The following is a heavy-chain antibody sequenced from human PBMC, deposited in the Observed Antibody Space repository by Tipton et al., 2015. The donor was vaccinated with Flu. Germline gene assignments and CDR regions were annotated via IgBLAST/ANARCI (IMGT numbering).Heavy chain of an antibody. J-gene: IGHJ6*02. V-gene: IGHV3-15*01. CDR3: TPDRVIVVVPAADIIRSPASGMDV. D-gene: IGHD2-2*01. CDR1: GFTFSNAW. CDR2: IKSKTDGGTT. Sequence: QLVQSGGGLVKPGGSLRLSCAASGFTFSNAWMSWVRQAPGKGLEWVGRIKSKTDGGTTDYAAPVKGRFTISRDDSKNTLYLQMNSLKTEDPAVYYCTPDRVIVVVPAADIIRSPASGMDVWGQGTTVTVSS.